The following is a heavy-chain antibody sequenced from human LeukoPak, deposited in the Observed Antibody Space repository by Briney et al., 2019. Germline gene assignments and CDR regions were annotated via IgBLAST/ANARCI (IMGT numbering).Heavy chain of an antibody. Sequence: ASVKVSCRASGYTFTSYGISWVRQAPGQGLEWMGWISAYNGNTNYAQKLQGRVTMTTDTSTSTAYMELRSLRSDDTAVYYCARDYYGSGSYHWFDPWGQGTLVTVSS. J-gene: IGHJ5*02. CDR1: GYTFTSYG. V-gene: IGHV1-18*01. CDR3: ARDYYGSGSYHWFDP. D-gene: IGHD3-10*01. CDR2: ISAYNGNT.